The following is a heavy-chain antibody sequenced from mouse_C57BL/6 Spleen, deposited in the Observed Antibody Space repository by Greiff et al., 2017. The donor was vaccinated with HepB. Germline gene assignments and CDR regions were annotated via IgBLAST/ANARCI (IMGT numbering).Heavy chain of an antibody. CDR1: GFTFSDYG. Sequence: EVQGVESGGGLVKPGGSLKLSCAASGFTFSDYGMHWVRQAPEKGLEWVAYISSGSSTIYYADTVKGRFTISRDNAKNTLFLQMTGLRSEDTAMYYCARGEGYPAWFAYWGQGTLVTVSA. V-gene: IGHV5-17*01. D-gene: IGHD2-2*01. J-gene: IGHJ3*01. CDR3: ARGEGYPAWFAY. CDR2: ISSGSSTI.